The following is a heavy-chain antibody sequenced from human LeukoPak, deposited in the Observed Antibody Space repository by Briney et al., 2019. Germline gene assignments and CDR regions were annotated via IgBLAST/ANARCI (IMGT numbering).Heavy chain of an antibody. D-gene: IGHD1-26*01. Sequence: SVTLSLTCTVSGGSISRYYGSWIRQPAGKGLEWIGRIYTSGRTTYNPSLKSGVTMSIATSKTQFSLKLTSVTAADTAVYYCARAVGGPAGATHYYYYSTDVWGKGTTVTVSS. CDR1: GGSISRYY. CDR2: IYTSGRT. CDR3: ARAVGGPAGATHYYYYSTDV. V-gene: IGHV4-4*07. J-gene: IGHJ6*03.